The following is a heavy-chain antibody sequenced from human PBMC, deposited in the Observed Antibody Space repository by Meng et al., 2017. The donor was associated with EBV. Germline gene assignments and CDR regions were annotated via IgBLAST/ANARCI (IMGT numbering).Heavy chain of an antibody. CDR1: GGSISSSNW. D-gene: IGHD3-22*01. J-gene: IGHJ4*02. Sequence: QVQLQESGPGMVKPSGXLSLTCAVSGGSISSSNWWSWVRQPPGKGLEWIGEIYHSGSTNYNPSLKSRVTISVDKSKNQFSLKLSSVTAADTAVYYCARDRGGYYDSSGYYADWGQGTLVTVSS. CDR2: IYHSGST. CDR3: ARDRGGYYDSSGYYAD. V-gene: IGHV4-4*02.